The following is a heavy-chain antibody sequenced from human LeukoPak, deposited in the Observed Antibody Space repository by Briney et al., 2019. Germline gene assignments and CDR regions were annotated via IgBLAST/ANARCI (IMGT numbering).Heavy chain of an antibody. Sequence: QPGGSLRLSCAASGFTFSSSGMHWVRQAPGKGLEWVAFIRYDGTSKYYADSVKGRFTITRDNYKNTVYLQMNSLRAEDTAVYYCAKETRGSYSDYWGQGTLVTVSS. CDR3: AKETRGSYSDY. CDR2: IRYDGTSK. V-gene: IGHV3-30*02. CDR1: GFTFSSSG. J-gene: IGHJ4*02. D-gene: IGHD1-26*01.